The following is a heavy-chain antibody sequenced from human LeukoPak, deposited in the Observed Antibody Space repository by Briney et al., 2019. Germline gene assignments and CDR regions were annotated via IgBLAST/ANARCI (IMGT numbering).Heavy chain of an antibody. J-gene: IGHJ4*02. V-gene: IGHV3-23*01. CDR1: GFTFSNFA. D-gene: IGHD2-2*01. CDR2: ISGSGVNT. Sequence: GGSLRLSCAVSGFTFSNFAMSWVRQAPGKGLEWVSAISGSGVNTYYVDAVQGRFTISRDSSKNTLYLQMNNLRAEDTAVYHCAKARDQPIQRMDYLDYWGQGTLVTVSS. CDR3: AKARDQPIQRMDYLDY.